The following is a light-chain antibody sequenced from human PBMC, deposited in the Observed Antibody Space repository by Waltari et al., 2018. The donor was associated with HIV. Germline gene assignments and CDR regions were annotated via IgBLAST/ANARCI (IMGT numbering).Light chain of an antibody. J-gene: IGLJ2*01. CDR1: SSNIGAGYD. Sequence: QSVLTQPPSVSGAPGQRVTISCTGSSSNIGAGYDVHWYQQLPGTAPQLLINGNHNRPSGASDRVSDCKSGTSAALAITGLQTEDEADYYCQSYDVSLSGSIFGGGTKLTVL. CDR3: QSYDVSLSGSI. V-gene: IGLV1-40*01. CDR2: GNH.